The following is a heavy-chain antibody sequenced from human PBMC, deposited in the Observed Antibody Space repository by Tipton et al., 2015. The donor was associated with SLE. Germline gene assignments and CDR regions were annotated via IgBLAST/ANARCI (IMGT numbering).Heavy chain of an antibody. V-gene: IGHV3-66*01. CDR1: GLTVSNSY. D-gene: IGHD3-10*01. Sequence: SLRLSCKVSGLTVSNSYMSWVRQAPGKGLELISFIYSGGTTYHADSVKGRFTTSRDISKNTLYLQMTSLRVEDTSVYYCARESLGLTSGNYYNRLYYFDLWGQGTPVTVAS. CDR2: IYSGGTT. CDR3: ARESLGLTSGNYYNRLYYFDL. J-gene: IGHJ4*02.